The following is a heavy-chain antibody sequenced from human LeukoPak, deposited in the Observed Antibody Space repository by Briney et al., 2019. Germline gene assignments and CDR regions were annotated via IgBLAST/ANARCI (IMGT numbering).Heavy chain of an antibody. Sequence: ASVKVSCKVSGYTLTGSSMHWVRQAPGNGLEWMGGFDPEDGEPIYAQKIQGRVTMTEDTSVHTAYMELRSLRSEDTAVYYCVTDIRSGWRNYWGQGTLITVSS. J-gene: IGHJ4*02. CDR1: GYTLTGSS. CDR3: VTDIRSGWRNY. V-gene: IGHV1-24*01. CDR2: FDPEDGEP. D-gene: IGHD6-19*01.